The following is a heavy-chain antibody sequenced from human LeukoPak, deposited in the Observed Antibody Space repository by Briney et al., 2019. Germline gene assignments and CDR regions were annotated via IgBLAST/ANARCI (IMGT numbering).Heavy chain of an antibody. CDR1: GYTFTSYY. Sequence: ASVKVSCKASGYTFTSYYMHWVRQAPGQGLEWMGWINPNSGGTNYAQKFQGRVTMTRDTSISTAYMELSRLRSDDTAMYYCARVSSVVPAAHPWGQGTLVTVSS. CDR2: INPNSGGT. CDR3: ARVSSVVPAAHP. D-gene: IGHD2-2*01. V-gene: IGHV1-2*02. J-gene: IGHJ5*02.